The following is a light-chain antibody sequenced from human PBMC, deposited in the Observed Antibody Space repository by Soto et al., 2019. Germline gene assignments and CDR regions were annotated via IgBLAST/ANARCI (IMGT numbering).Light chain of an antibody. J-gene: IGLJ3*02. CDR2: EVT. Sequence: QSALTQPASVSGSPGQSICISCTGSSSDVGAYNRVSWYQHHPGKAPKLIVYEVTNRPSGVSNRFSGSKSANTASLTISGLQAEDEANYYCTSYTSADSWVFGGGTKLTVL. CDR3: TSYTSADSWV. V-gene: IGLV2-14*01. CDR1: SSDVGAYNR.